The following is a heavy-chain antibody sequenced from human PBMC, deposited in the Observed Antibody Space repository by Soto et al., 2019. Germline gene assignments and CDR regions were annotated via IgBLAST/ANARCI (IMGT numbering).Heavy chain of an antibody. Sequence: SKTLSLTCTVAGTSIRSSSYHRGRIRHPPGRGLEWIGSIYYSGSTYYNPSLKSRVTISVDTSKNQFSLKLSSVTAADTAVYYCARPSIAAAGTGSYYYYGMDVWGQGTTVT. CDR3: ARPSIAAAGTGSYYYYGMDV. D-gene: IGHD6-13*01. V-gene: IGHV4-39*01. J-gene: IGHJ6*02. CDR1: GTSIRSSSYH. CDR2: IYYSGST.